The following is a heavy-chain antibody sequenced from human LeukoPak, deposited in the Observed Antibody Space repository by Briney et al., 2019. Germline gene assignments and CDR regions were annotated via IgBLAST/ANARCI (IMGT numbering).Heavy chain of an antibody. CDR2: IYHRGST. V-gene: IGHV4-30-2*01. CDR3: ARRIRSDAFDI. Sequence: SETLSLTCAGSGGSISSGGYSWSWIRQPPGKGLEWIGYIYHRGSTYYNPSLKSRVTISVDRSKNQFSLKLSSVTAADTAVYYCARRIRSDAFDIWGQGTMVTVSS. D-gene: IGHD3-3*02. J-gene: IGHJ3*02. CDR1: GGSISSGGYS.